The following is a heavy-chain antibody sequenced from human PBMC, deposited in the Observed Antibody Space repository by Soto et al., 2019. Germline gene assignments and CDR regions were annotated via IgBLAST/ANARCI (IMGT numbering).Heavy chain of an antibody. J-gene: IGHJ4*02. V-gene: IGHV5-51*01. CDR3: ARPINGGYVY. Sequence: GDSLKISCNGSGYSFSTYWIGWVRQMPGKGLEWMGIIYPGDSDTRYTPSFEGQVTISADKSISTAYLQWSSLKASDTATYYCARPINGGYVYWGQGTLVTVSS. D-gene: IGHD5-12*01. CDR2: IYPGDSDT. CDR1: GYSFSTYW.